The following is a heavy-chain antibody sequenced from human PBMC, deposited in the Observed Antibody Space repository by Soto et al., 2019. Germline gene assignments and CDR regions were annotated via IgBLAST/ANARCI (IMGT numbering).Heavy chain of an antibody. CDR2: VYGSDDK. D-gene: IGHD4-4*01. CDR3: VRQYDPYYFDY. CDR1: GFSLTTSAVA. Sequence: QITLQESGPTLVKPTQTLTLTCTFSGFSLTTSAVAVGWIRQPPGKALEWLAIVYGSDDKFYNPSLKSSLTITNYNSHKQVVLTLTDMAPVDTGTYFCVRQYDPYYFDYCGQGTLVTFSS. V-gene: IGHV2-5*04. J-gene: IGHJ4*02.